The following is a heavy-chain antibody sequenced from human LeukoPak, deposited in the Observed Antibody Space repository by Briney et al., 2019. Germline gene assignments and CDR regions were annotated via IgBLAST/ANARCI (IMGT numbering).Heavy chain of an antibody. CDR1: GYTLTELS. J-gene: IGHJ4*02. Sequence: GASVKVSCKVSGYTLTELSMHWVRQAPGKGLEWMGGFDPEDGETIYAQKFQGRVTMTEDTSTDTAYMELSSLRSEDTAVYYCATVLAPGVGSSGWRDYWGQGTLVTVSS. CDR3: ATVLAPGVGSSGWRDY. V-gene: IGHV1-24*01. CDR2: FDPEDGET. D-gene: IGHD6-19*01.